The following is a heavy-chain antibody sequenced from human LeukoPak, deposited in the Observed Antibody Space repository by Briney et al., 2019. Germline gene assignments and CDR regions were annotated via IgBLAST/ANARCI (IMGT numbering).Heavy chain of an antibody. CDR3: ARVGAYGSGSYKEAYAFNI. CDR2: INPSGGST. CDR1: GYTFTSYD. V-gene: IGHV1-46*01. Sequence: ASVKVPCKASGYTFTSYDMHWVRQAPGQGLEWMGIINPSGGSTSYAQKFQGRVTMTRDMSTNTVYMELSSLRSEDTAVYYCARVGAYGSGSYKEAYAFNIWGQGTMVTVSS. D-gene: IGHD3-10*01. J-gene: IGHJ3*02.